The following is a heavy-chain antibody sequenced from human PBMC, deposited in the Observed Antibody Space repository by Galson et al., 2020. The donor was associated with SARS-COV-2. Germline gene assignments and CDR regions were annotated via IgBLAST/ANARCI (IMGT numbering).Heavy chain of an antibody. CDR3: AKGHSPYDYGDYETQNKLAYYGMDV. V-gene: IGHV4-31*03. CDR2: IYYSGST. CDR1: GDSISSGGYY. D-gene: IGHD4-17*01. Sequence: SQTLSLTCTVSGDSISSGGYYWSWIRQHPGKGLEWIGYIYYSGSTYYNPSLKSRVTISVDTPKNQFSLKLNSVTAADTAVYYCAKGHSPYDYGDYETQNKLAYYGMDVWGQGTTVTVSS. J-gene: IGHJ6*02.